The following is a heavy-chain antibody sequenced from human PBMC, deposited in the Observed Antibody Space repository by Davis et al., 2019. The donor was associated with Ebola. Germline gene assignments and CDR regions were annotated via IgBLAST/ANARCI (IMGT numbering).Heavy chain of an antibody. Sequence: SVKVSCKASGGTFSSYVISWVRQAPGQGLEWMGEIIPVFGTVNYAQKFQGRVTITAAESTSTAYMDLSSLRSEDTAVYYCARALAGSYEGFEFWGQGTLVTVSS. D-gene: IGHD3-16*01. CDR2: IIPVFGTV. CDR3: ARALAGSYEGFEF. V-gene: IGHV1-69*13. CDR1: GGTFSSYV. J-gene: IGHJ4*02.